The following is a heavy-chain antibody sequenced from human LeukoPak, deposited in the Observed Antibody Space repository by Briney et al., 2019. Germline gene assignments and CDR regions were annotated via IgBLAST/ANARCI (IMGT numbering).Heavy chain of an antibody. CDR2: GGSGGRT. J-gene: IGHJ6*03. Sequence: PGGSLRLSCAASGFTVSSYAMSWVRQAPGKGLEWVSSGGSGGRTYYANSVKGRFTVSRDNSKSTLYLQMNSQTAEDTGVYYGAKMGPQNYASYYLDGRGKGTTVTVSS. CDR1: GFTVSSYA. V-gene: IGHV3-23*01. CDR3: AKMGPQNYASYYLDG.